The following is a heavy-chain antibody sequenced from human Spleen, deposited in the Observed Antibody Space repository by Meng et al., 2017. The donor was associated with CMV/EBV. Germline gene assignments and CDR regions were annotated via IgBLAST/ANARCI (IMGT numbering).Heavy chain of an antibody. V-gene: IGHV3-11*04. CDR2: ISSSSSTI. CDR1: GGSFSGYY. J-gene: IGHJ5*02. CDR3: SRSGGIAVAEFDQ. D-gene: IGHD6-19*01. Sequence: LSLTCAVYGGSFSGYYWSWIRQPPGKGLEWVSYISSSSSTIYYADSVKGRFTISRDNAKNTLYLQMNSLRVEDTAVYFWSRSGGIAVAEFDQWGQGTLVTVSS.